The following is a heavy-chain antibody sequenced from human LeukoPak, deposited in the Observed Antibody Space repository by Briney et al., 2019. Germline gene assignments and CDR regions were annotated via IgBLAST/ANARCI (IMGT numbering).Heavy chain of an antibody. D-gene: IGHD4-17*01. CDR3: AREIDNYGDYEAFDI. V-gene: IGHV4-4*07. Sequence: SETLSLTCTVSGGSISSYYWSWIRQPAGKGLEWIGRIYTSGSTNYNPSLKSRATMSVDTSKNQFSLKLSSVTAADTAVYYCAREIDNYGDYEAFDIWGQGTMVTVSS. J-gene: IGHJ3*02. CDR1: GGSISSYY. CDR2: IYTSGST.